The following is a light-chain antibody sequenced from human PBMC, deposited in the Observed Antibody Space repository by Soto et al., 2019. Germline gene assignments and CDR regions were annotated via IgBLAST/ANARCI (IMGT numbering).Light chain of an antibody. J-gene: IGKJ1*01. CDR2: GIS. CDR3: QEYYSGRRT. V-gene: IGKV3D-15*01. Sequence: ELVLTQSPATLSVSPGEGATLSCRASQRVGSNFLAWYQQKPGQPPRLLIYGISTRAAGIPDRFSGSGSGTEFTLTISSLQPEDFAVYYCQEYYSGRRTFGQGTKVEIK. CDR1: QRVGSNF.